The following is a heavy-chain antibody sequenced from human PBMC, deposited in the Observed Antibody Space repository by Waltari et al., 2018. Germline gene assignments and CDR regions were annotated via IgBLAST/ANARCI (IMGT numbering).Heavy chain of an antibody. CDR3: VSSLRCLEQSGFDY. CDR1: GGSISSSSYY. V-gene: IGHV4-39*01. J-gene: IGHJ4*02. D-gene: IGHD3-3*01. Sequence: QLQLQESGPGLVKPSETLSLTCTVSGGSISSSSYYWGWLRQPPGKGLEWIGSIYYSGSTYYNPSLMSRVTISVDTSKNQFSLKLRSVTAADTAVYYCVSSLRCLEQSGFDYWGQGTLVTVSS. CDR2: IYYSGST.